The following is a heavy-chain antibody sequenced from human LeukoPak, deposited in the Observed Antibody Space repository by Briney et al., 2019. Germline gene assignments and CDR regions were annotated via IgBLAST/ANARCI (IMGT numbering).Heavy chain of an antibody. CDR3: ARWGKRMQNYYDSSGSDAFDI. CDR2: IFQSGST. D-gene: IGHD3-22*01. Sequence: SETLSLTCTVSGYSISSDYYWGWIRQPPGKGLEWIGSIFQSGSTYYNPSLKSRVTISGDMSNKQFSLKLSSVTAADTAVYYCARWGKRMQNYYDSSGSDAFDIWGQGTMVTVSS. CDR1: GYSISSDYY. J-gene: IGHJ3*02. V-gene: IGHV4-38-2*02.